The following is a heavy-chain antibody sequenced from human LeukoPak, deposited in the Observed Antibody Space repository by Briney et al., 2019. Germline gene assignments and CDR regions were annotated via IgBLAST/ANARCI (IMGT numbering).Heavy chain of an antibody. J-gene: IGHJ4*02. CDR1: GGSISSYY. D-gene: IGHD3-16*01. V-gene: IGHV4-59*01. Sequence: SETLSLTCTVSGGSISSYYWSWIRQPPGKGLEWIGYIYYSGSTNYNPSLKSRVTISVDTSKNQFSLKLSSVTAADTAVYYCARDGTHRGGSNFDYWGQGTLVTVSS. CDR3: ARDGTHRGGSNFDY. CDR2: IYYSGST.